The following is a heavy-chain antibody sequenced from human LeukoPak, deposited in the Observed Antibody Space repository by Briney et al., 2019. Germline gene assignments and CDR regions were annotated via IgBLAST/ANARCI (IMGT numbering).Heavy chain of an antibody. CDR3: AKDGGMVTLYYYYYMDV. CDR1: GFTFSSYG. D-gene: IGHD3-10*01. J-gene: IGHJ6*03. Sequence: SGGSLRLSCAASGFTFSSYGMHWVRQAPGKGLEWVAFIRYDGSNKYYADSVKGRFTISRDNSKNTLYLQMNSLRAEDTAVYYCAKDGGMVTLYYYYYMDVWGKGTTVTISS. V-gene: IGHV3-30*02. CDR2: IRYDGSNK.